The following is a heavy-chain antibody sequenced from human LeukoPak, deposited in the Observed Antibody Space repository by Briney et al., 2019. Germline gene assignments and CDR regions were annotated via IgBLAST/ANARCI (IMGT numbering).Heavy chain of an antibody. D-gene: IGHD5-18*01. V-gene: IGHV3-7*01. J-gene: IGHJ6*03. CDR3: RGYSYGYYYYYYMDV. CDR1: EFTFPMYW. Sequence: GGSLRLSCAASEFTFPMYWMTWVRQAPGKGLEWVADIKQDGSEKYYVDSVKGRFTISRQNAKNSLFLQMNSLRAEDTAVYYCRGYSYGYYYYYYMDVWGKGTTVTVSS. CDR2: IKQDGSEK.